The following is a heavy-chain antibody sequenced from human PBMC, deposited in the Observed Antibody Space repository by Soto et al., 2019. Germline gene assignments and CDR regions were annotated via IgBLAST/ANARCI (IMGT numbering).Heavy chain of an antibody. Sequence: QLQLQESGPGLVKPSETLSLTCTVSGGSISVPTYYWGWIRQTPGKGLEWIGSIYYSGSTYYNPSLKRRGTMSVDTSKNQFPPNLRAVTAAETAVYYCAIRWGDSGAPHPFYYWGQGTLVTVSA. J-gene: IGHJ4*02. CDR2: IYYSGST. D-gene: IGHD3-16*01. V-gene: IGHV4-39*01. CDR1: GGSISVPTYY. CDR3: AIRWGDSGAPHPFYY.